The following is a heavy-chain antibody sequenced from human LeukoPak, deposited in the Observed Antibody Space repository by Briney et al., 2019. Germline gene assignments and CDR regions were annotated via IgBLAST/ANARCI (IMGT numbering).Heavy chain of an antibody. J-gene: IGHJ6*02. CDR1: GFTFSNYA. CDR2: ITGNTVTT. V-gene: IGHV3-23*01. CDR3: AKRVQTYYSSSYALEV. D-gene: IGHD3-10*01. Sequence: GGSLRLSCAASGFTFSNYAMSWVRQAPGKGLEWVSSITGNTVTTFYADSVKGRFTVSRDNYKSTLYLQMNSLRAEATCIYYCAKRVQTYYSSSYALEVWGQGTPVSVSS.